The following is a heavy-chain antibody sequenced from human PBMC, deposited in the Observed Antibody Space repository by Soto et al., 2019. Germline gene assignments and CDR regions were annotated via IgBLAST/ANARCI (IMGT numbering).Heavy chain of an antibody. CDR3: ARGYLSTVTTYGYFDY. J-gene: IGHJ4*02. CDR1: GYTFTNYY. D-gene: IGHD4-17*01. CDR2: INPSGGSP. V-gene: IGHV1-46*03. Sequence: QVQLMQSGADVKKPGASVRVSCKASGYTFTNYYIHWVREAPGQGLEWMGIINPSGGSPSYAQKFQGRVTMTRDTSTSTVYMELSSLRSEDTAVYYCARGYLSTVTTYGYFDYWGQVTLVTVSS.